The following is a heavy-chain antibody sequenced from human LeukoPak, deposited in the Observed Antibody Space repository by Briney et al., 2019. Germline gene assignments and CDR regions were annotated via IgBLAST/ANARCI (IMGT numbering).Heavy chain of an antibody. CDR3: AKEGDSSGYYGSYYYYYMDV. CDR1: GFTFSTYG. D-gene: IGHD3-22*01. V-gene: IGHV3-30*02. Sequence: PGGSLRLSCAASGFTFSTYGMHWVRQAPGKGLEWVTFIRYDGTNKYYADSVKGRFTMSRDNSKNTLYLQMNSLRAEDTAVYYCAKEGDSSGYYGSYYYYYMDVWGKGTTVTISS. CDR2: IRYDGTNK. J-gene: IGHJ6*03.